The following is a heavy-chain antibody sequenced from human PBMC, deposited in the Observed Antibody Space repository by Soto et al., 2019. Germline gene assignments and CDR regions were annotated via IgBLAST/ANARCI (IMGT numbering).Heavy chain of an antibody. CDR2: IIPMYGTT. D-gene: IGHD5-12*01. CDR1: GGSFSSPA. V-gene: IGHV1-69*13. CDR3: ATSVGAIGYRFFNMDV. J-gene: IGHJ6*02. Sequence: ASVKVSCKSSGGSFSSPAITWVRQAPGQGLEWMGRIIPMYGTTFYAQTFQGRVTITADESTSTVYMHLSSLKSEDTASYFCATSVGAIGYRFFNMDVWGQGTTVTVSS.